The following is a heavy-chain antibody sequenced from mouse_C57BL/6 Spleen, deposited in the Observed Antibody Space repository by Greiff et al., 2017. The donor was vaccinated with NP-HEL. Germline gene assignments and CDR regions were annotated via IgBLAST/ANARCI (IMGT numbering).Heavy chain of an antibody. V-gene: IGHV1-69*01. CDR3: AIPPYSNYAY. J-gene: IGHJ3*01. CDR2: IDPSDSYT. CDR1: GYTFTSYW. Sequence: QVQLQQSGAELVMPGASVKLSCKASGYTFTSYWMHWVKQRPGQGLEWIGEIDPSDSYTNYNQKFKGKSTLTVDKSSSTAYMQLSSLTSEDSAVYYCAIPPYSNYAYWGQGTLVTVSA. D-gene: IGHD2-5*01.